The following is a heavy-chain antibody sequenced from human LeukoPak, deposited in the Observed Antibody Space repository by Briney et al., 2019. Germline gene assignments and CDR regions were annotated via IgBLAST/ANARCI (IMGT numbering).Heavy chain of an antibody. D-gene: IGHD2-15*01. CDR1: GGSFSGYY. J-gene: IGHJ3*02. CDR3: ARPEVVAATGENDAFDI. CDR2: INHSGST. Sequence: SETLSLTCAVYGGSFSGYYWSWIRQPPGKGLEWIGEINHSGSTNYNPSLKSRVTISVDTSKNQFSLKLSSVTAADTAVYYCARPEVVAATGENDAFDIWGQGTMVTVSS. V-gene: IGHV4-34*01.